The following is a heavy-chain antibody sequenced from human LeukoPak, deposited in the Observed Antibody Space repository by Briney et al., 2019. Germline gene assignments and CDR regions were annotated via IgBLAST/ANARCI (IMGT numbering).Heavy chain of an antibody. CDR1: GFTHTSSA. V-gene: IGHV1-58*01. CDR2: IVYGSGNT. CDR3: AAEGRPTVVTFRKGAVDL. Sequence: GASVTVSRKASGFTHTSSAVQWVRQAGGQRLEWIGWIVYGSGNTNYSQKFQERVTITREMYTSTVYMELSSLRSEDTAVYYCAAEGRPTVVTFRKGAVDLWGEGTMVTVSS. J-gene: IGHJ3*01. D-gene: IGHD4-23*01.